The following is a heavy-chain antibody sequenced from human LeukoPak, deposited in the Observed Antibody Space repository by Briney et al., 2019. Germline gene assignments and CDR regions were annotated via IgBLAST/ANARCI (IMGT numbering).Heavy chain of an antibody. V-gene: IGHV1-69*05. D-gene: IGHD3-22*01. J-gene: IGHJ4*02. Sequence: SVKVSCKASGGTFSSYAISWVRQAPGQGLEWMGRIIPIFGTANYAQKFQGRVTITTDESTSTAYMELSSLRSEDTAVYYCARGHYDSSGYQYYFDYWGQGTLVTVSS. CDR1: GGTFSSYA. CDR3: ARGHYDSSGYQYYFDY. CDR2: IIPIFGTA.